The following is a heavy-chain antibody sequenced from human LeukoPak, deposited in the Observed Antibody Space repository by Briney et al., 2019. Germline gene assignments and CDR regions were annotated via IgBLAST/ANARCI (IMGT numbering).Heavy chain of an antibody. CDR1: GGSISSYY. D-gene: IGHD4-17*01. CDR3: ARQSTVTKGVGYYYYYMDV. V-gene: IGHV4-4*07. Sequence: PSETLSLTCAVSGGSISSYYWSCIREPAGEGLEWSVRVYTSGSTNYNPSLKSRVTMSVDTSKNQFSLKLSSVTAADTAVYYCARQSTVTKGVGYYYYYMDVWGKGTTVTVSS. CDR2: VYTSGST. J-gene: IGHJ6*03.